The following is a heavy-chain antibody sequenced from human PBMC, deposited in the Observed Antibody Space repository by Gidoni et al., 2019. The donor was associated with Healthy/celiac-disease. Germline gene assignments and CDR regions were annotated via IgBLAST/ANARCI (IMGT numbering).Heavy chain of an antibody. CDR1: GGTFSSYA. J-gene: IGHJ4*02. V-gene: IGHV1-69*01. Sequence: QVQLVQSGAAVKKPGSSVTVSCKASGGTFSSYAISWVRQAPGQGLEWMGGIIHIFGTANYEKKFQGRVTITADESTSTAYMELSSLRAEDTAVYYCARGVLGYCSSTSCYRFDYWGQGTLVTVSS. D-gene: IGHD2-2*01. CDR2: IIHIFGTA. CDR3: ARGVLGYCSSTSCYRFDY.